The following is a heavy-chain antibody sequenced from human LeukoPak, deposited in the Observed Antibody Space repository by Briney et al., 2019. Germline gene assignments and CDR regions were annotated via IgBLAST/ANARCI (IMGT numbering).Heavy chain of an antibody. D-gene: IGHD3-10*01. CDR3: ARQPLLLWFGGWFDP. Sequence: SETLSLTCTVSGGSISSYYWSWIRQPAGKGLEWIGRIYTSGSTNYNPSLKSRVTMSVDTSKNQFSLKLSSVTAAGTAVYYCARQPLLLWFGGWFDPWGQGTLVTVSS. CDR1: GGSISSYY. CDR2: IYTSGST. J-gene: IGHJ5*02. V-gene: IGHV4-4*07.